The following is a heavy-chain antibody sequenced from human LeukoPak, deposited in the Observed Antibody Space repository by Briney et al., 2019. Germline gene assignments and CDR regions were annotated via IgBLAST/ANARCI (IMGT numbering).Heavy chain of an antibody. D-gene: IGHD3-3*01. CDR1: GGSISSYH. J-gene: IGHJ4*02. CDR2: IYYSGST. V-gene: IGHV4-59*01. Sequence: SETLSLTCTVSGGSISSYHWSWIRQPPEKGLEWIGYIYYSGSTNYNPSLKSRVTISVDTSKNQFSLKLSSVTAADTAVYYCARVYDFWGYFDYWGRGTLVTVSS. CDR3: ARVYDFWGYFDY.